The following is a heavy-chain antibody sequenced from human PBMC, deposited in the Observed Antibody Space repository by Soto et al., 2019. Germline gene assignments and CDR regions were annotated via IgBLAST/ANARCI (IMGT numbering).Heavy chain of an antibody. CDR3: AKDRYLDHDSRGYLFDN. CDR2: ISRYGDFT. D-gene: IGHD3-22*01. J-gene: IGHJ4*02. CDR1: GFTFNIYA. Sequence: EVQLLESGGDWIQPGWSLRLSCAASGFTFNIYAMTWVRQAPGKGLEWVSAISRYGDFTYYADSVEGRFTISRDNSKNTLYLQMNSLRAEDTAVYYCAKDRYLDHDSRGYLFDNWGQGTLVTVSS. V-gene: IGHV3-23*01.